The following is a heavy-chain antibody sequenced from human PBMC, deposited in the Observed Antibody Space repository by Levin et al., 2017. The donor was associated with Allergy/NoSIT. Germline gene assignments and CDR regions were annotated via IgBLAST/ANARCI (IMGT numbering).Heavy chain of an antibody. V-gene: IGHV1-46*01. D-gene: IGHD6-6*01. CDR2: INPSGGST. Sequence: GESLKISCKASGYTFTSYYMHWVRQAPGQGLEWMGIINPSGGSTSYAQKFQGRVTMTRDTSTSTVYMELSSLRSEDTAVYYCARERQLVLDYWGQGTLVTVSS. CDR3: ARERQLVLDY. J-gene: IGHJ4*02. CDR1: GYTFTSYY.